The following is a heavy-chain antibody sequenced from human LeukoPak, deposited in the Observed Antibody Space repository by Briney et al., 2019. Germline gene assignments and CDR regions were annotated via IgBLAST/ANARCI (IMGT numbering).Heavy chain of an antibody. V-gene: IGHV4-38-2*02. CDR2: INHSGST. CDR3: ASNPIVVVVAATPGWFDP. J-gene: IGHJ5*02. Sequence: SETLSLTCTVSAYSISSGYYWGWIRQPPGRGLEWIGEINHSGSTNYNPSLKSRVTISVDTSKNQFSLKLSSVTAADTAVYYCASNPIVVVVAATPGWFDPWGQGTLVTVSS. CDR1: AYSISSGYY. D-gene: IGHD2-15*01.